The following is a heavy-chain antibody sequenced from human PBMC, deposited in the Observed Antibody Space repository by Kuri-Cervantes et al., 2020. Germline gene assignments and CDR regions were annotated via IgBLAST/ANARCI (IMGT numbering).Heavy chain of an antibody. V-gene: IGHV4-38-2*01. Sequence: SETLSLTCAVSGYSISSGYYWGWIRQPPGKGLEWIGSIYHSGSTYYNPSLKSRVTMSVDTSKNQLSLKLSSVTAADTAVYYCARYYGSTDNTFDYWGQGTLVTVSS. CDR2: IYHSGST. CDR1: GYSISSGYY. D-gene: IGHD3-10*01. CDR3: ARYYGSTDNTFDY. J-gene: IGHJ4*02.